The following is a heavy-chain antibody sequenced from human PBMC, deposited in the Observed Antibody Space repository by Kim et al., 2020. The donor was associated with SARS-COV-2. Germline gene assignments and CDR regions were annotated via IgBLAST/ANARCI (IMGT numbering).Heavy chain of an antibody. CDR3: VKRARQEADIAIHNWFGP. V-gene: IGHV4-59*08. CDR2: IYYNGRI. D-gene: IGHD5-12*01. CDR1: GDSIGTYS. Sequence: SETLSLTCTVSGDSIGTYSWNWIRQPPGKGLEWIGYIYYNGRILYNPSLESRVTLSLDTLRNQFSLKFRSVTAADTAVYNCVKRARQEADIAIHNWFGP. J-gene: IGHJ5*02.